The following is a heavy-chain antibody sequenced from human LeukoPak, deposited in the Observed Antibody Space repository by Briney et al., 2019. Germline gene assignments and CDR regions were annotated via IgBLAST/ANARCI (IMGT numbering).Heavy chain of an antibody. CDR1: GGSISSYY. CDR2: IYYSGST. Sequence: SETLSLTCTVSGGSISSYYWSWIRQPPGKGLEWIGYIYYSGSTNYNPSLKSRVTISVDTSKNQFSLKLSSVTAADTAVYYCARGLSSGYRGNFDCWGQGTLVTVSS. J-gene: IGHJ4*02. V-gene: IGHV4-59*01. D-gene: IGHD3-22*01. CDR3: ARGLSSGYRGNFDC.